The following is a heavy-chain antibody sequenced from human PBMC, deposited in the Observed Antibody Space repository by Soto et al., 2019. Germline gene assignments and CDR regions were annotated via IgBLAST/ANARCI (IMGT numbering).Heavy chain of an antibody. D-gene: IGHD2-2*01. Sequence: ASVKISCKTAGYTFSNYGSTWVRQAPGQPLEWLGWISLYSDGTNYAQKFQGRVSMTTDTSTTTAYMELRSLRSDDTAVYYCARVVPGAEAWFGPWGQGTLVTVSS. J-gene: IGHJ5*02. CDR1: GYTFSNYG. CDR3: ARVVPGAEAWFGP. V-gene: IGHV1-18*01. CDR2: ISLYSDGT.